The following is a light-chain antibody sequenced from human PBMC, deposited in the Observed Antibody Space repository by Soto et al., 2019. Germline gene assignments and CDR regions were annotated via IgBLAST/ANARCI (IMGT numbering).Light chain of an antibody. CDR3: QQYDSSPLT. CDR1: QSVSSSY. J-gene: IGKJ1*01. Sequence: EIVLTRSPGTLSLSPGERASLSCRASQSVSSSYLAWYQQKPGQAPRLLIYGASSRATGIPDRFSGSGSGTDFTLTISRLQPEDFAVYYCQQYDSSPLTCGQGTKGDIK. V-gene: IGKV3-20*01. CDR2: GAS.